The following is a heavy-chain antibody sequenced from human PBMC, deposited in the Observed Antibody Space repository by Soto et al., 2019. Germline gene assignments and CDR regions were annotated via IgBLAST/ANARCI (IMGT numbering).Heavy chain of an antibody. Sequence: QVQLVQSGAEVKKPGASVKVSCKASGYTFTSYGISWVRQAPGQGLERMGWISAYNGNTNYAQKLQGRVTMTTDTSTSTDYMELRSLRSGDTAVYYCARAQGGYCISTSCYVGTYYYYGMDVWGQGTTVTVSS. D-gene: IGHD2-2*01. CDR1: GYTFTSYG. V-gene: IGHV1-18*01. CDR2: ISAYNGNT. J-gene: IGHJ6*02. CDR3: ARAQGGYCISTSCYVGTYYYYGMDV.